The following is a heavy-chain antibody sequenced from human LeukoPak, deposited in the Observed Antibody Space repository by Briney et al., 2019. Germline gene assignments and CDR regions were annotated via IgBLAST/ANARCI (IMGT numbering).Heavy chain of an antibody. V-gene: IGHV3-74*01. Sequence: GGSLRLSCAASGFTFSRYWMSWVRQAPGKGLVWVSYINPDGSNTNYADSVKGRFTISRDNAKNALYLQMNSLRAEDTAVYYCAELGITMIGGVWGKGTTVTISS. CDR2: INPDGSNT. J-gene: IGHJ6*04. CDR3: AELGITMIGGV. D-gene: IGHD3-10*02. CDR1: GFTFSRYW.